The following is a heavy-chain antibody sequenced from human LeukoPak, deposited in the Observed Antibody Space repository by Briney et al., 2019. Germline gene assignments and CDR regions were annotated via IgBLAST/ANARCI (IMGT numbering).Heavy chain of an antibody. J-gene: IGHJ4*02. CDR3: ARDLQYSSGEFDY. V-gene: IGHV3-7*03. D-gene: IGHD6-19*01. Sequence: GGSLRLSCAASGFTFSSYWTSWVRQAPGKGLEWVANIKQDGSEKYYVDSVKGRFTISRDNAKNSLYLQMNSLRAEDTAVYYCARDLQYSSGEFDYWGQGTLVTVSS. CDR2: IKQDGSEK. CDR1: GFTFSSYW.